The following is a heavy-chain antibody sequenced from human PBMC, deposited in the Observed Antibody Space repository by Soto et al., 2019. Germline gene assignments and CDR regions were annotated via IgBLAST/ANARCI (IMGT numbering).Heavy chain of an antibody. D-gene: IGHD3-10*01. CDR1: GFTFSSYG. Sequence: QVQLVESGGDVVQPGRSLRLSCAASGFTFSSYGMHWVRQAPGKGLEWVAVISYDGSNKYYADSVKGRFTISRDNSKNTLYLQMNSLRAEDTAVYYCAKGTPGGYWGQGTLVTVSS. J-gene: IGHJ4*02. CDR3: AKGTPGGY. V-gene: IGHV3-30*18. CDR2: ISYDGSNK.